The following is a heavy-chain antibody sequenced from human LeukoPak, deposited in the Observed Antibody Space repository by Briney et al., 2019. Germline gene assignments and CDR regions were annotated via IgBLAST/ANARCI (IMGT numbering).Heavy chain of an antibody. D-gene: IGHD3-10*01. J-gene: IGHJ5*02. CDR1: GFTFSSYA. CDR3: AKDRWEDYYGSGSYYMVSWFDP. CDR2: ISGSGGST. Sequence: GGSLRLSCAASGFTFSSYAMSWVRQAPGKGLEWVSAISGSGGSTYYADPVKGRFTISRDNSKNTLYLQMNSLRAEDTAVYYCAKDRWEDYYGSGSYYMVSWFDPWGQGTLVTVSS. V-gene: IGHV3-23*01.